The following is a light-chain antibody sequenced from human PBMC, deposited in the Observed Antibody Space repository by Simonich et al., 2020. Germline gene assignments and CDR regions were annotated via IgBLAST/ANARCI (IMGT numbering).Light chain of an antibody. CDR3: AAWDDSLSGWV. J-gene: IGLJ3*02. CDR1: SSNIGSNY. V-gene: IGLV1-47*01. Sequence: QSVLTQPPSASGTPGQRVPISCSESSSNIGSNYVYWYQQIPGTAPKLLIYRDNQRPSGVPDRFSGSKSGTSASLAISGLRSEDEADYYCAAWDDSLSGWVFGGGTKLTVL. CDR2: RDN.